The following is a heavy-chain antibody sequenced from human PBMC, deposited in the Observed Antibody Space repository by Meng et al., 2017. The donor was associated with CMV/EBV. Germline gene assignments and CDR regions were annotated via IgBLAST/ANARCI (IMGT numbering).Heavy chain of an antibody. Sequence: GGSLRLSCAASGFTFSSYEMNWVRQAPGKRLEWVSYISSSGSTIYYADSVKGRFTISRDNAKNSLYLQMNSLRAEDTAVYYCARVGYSSSSYWGQGTLVTVSS. J-gene: IGHJ4*02. V-gene: IGHV3-48*03. CDR3: ARVGYSSSSY. CDR1: GFTFSSYE. D-gene: IGHD6-13*01. CDR2: ISSSGSTI.